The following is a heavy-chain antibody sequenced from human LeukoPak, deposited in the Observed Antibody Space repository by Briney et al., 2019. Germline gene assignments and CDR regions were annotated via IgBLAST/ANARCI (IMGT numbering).Heavy chain of an antibody. CDR3: ARGDGDDNWLIDY. Sequence: GGSLRLSCTTSGFASSRYSMNWVRQAPGKGLEWISYISSSSSNIQYADSVKGRFTISRDNARNSLYLQMNNLRAEDTAVYHCARGDGDDNWLIDYWGQGTLVTVSS. CDR1: GFASSRYS. V-gene: IGHV3-48*04. J-gene: IGHJ4*02. D-gene: IGHD1-1*01. CDR2: ISSSSSNI.